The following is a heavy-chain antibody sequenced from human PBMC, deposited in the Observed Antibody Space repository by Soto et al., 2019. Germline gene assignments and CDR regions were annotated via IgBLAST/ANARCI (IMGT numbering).Heavy chain of an antibody. CDR2: IYYSGST. CDR3: ARETVYYDILTGYYYYGMDV. CDR1: GGSVSSGSYY. Sequence: PSETLSLTCTVSGGSVSSGSYYWSWIRQPPGKGLEWIGYIYYSGSTNYNPSLKSRVTISVDTSKNQFSLKLSSVTAADTAVYYCARETVYYDILTGYYYYGMDVWGQGTTVTVSS. D-gene: IGHD3-9*01. J-gene: IGHJ6*02. V-gene: IGHV4-61*01.